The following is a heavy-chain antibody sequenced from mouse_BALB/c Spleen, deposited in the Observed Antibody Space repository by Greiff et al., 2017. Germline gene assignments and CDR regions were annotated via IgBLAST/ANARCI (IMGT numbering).Heavy chain of an antibody. Sequence: QVQLQQSGAELARPGASVKLSCKASGYTFTSYWMQWVKQRPGQGLEWIGAIYPGDGDTRYTQKFKGKATLTADKSSSTAYMQLSSLTSEDSAVYYCARRLSDGYWDYWGQGTTLTVSS. CDR2: IYPGDGDT. J-gene: IGHJ2*01. V-gene: IGHV1-87*01. D-gene: IGHD2-3*01. CDR3: ARRLSDGYWDY. CDR1: GYTFTSYW.